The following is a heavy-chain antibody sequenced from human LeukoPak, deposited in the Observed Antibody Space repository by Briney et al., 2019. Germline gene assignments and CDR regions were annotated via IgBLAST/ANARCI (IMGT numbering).Heavy chain of an antibody. V-gene: IGHV4-34*01. CDR1: GGSFSDYY. J-gene: IGHJ2*01. Sequence: SETLSLTCAVFGGSFSDYYWSWIRQPPGKGLEWIGEINHSGGTNYNPSLKSRVTVLVDTSKNQFSLELSSVTAADTAVYYCARKAPGTLDLWGRGTLVTVSS. CDR2: INHSGGT. CDR3: ARKAPGTLDL.